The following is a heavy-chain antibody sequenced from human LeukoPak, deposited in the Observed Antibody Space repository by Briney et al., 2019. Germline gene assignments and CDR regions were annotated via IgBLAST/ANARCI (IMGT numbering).Heavy chain of an antibody. Sequence: SETLSLTCTVSGGSISSSSYYWGWIRQPPGKGLEWIGSIYYSGSTYYNPSLKSRATISVDTSKNQFSLKLSSVTAADTAVYYCARIKKTRIVVVPAPHPEISNWFDPWGQGTLVTVSS. V-gene: IGHV4-39*07. CDR1: GGSISSSSYY. J-gene: IGHJ5*02. D-gene: IGHD2-2*01. CDR3: ARIKKTRIVVVPAPHPEISNWFDP. CDR2: IYYSGST.